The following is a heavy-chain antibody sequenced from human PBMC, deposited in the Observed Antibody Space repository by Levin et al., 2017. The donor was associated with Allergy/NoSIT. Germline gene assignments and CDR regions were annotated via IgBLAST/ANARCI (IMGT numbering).Heavy chain of an antibody. D-gene: IGHD2-15*01. CDR3: ARETGVVAARVEGPSWTYYYYYMDV. Sequence: SETLSLTCAISGDSVSSNSAAWNWIRQSPSRGLEWLGRTYYRSKWYNDYAVSVKSRITINPDTSKNQFSLQLNSVTPEDTAVYYCARETGVVAARVEGPSWTYYYYYMDVWGKGTTVTVSS. CDR2: TYYRSKWYN. V-gene: IGHV6-1*01. J-gene: IGHJ6*03. CDR1: GDSVSSNSAA.